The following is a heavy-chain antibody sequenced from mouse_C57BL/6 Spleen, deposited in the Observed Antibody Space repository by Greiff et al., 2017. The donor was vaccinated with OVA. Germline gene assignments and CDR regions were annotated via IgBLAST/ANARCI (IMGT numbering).Heavy chain of an antibody. J-gene: IGHJ4*01. Sequence: VQLQQSGPELVKPGASVKIPCKASGYTFTDYNMDWVKQSHGKSLEWIGDINPNNGGTIYNQKFKGKATLTVDKSSSTAYMELRSLTSEDTAVYYCARPYYGSSYTYAMDYWGQGTSVTVPS. D-gene: IGHD1-1*01. V-gene: IGHV1-18*01. CDR1: GYTFTDYN. CDR3: ARPYYGSSYTYAMDY. CDR2: INPNNGGT.